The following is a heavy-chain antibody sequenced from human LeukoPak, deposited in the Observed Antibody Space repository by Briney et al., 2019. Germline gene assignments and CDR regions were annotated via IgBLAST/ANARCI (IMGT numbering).Heavy chain of an antibody. Sequence: SETLSLTCTVSGGSISSGSYYWSWIRQPAGKGLEWIGRIYTSVSTNYNPSLKSRVTISVDTSKNQFSLKLSSVTAADTAVYYCARDQGDFWSGYYHENNWFDPWGQGTLVTVSS. CDR1: GGSISSGSYY. CDR2: IYTSVST. V-gene: IGHV4-61*02. CDR3: ARDQGDFWSGYYHENNWFDP. J-gene: IGHJ5*02. D-gene: IGHD3-3*01.